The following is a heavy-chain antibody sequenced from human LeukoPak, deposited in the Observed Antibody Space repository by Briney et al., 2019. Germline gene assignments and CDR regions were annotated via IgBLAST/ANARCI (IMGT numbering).Heavy chain of an antibody. CDR2: ISGSGGST. V-gene: IGHV3-23*01. D-gene: IGHD2-15*01. CDR3: AKPTVVAATGWYWFDP. J-gene: IGHJ5*02. Sequence: GGSLRLSCAASGFTFSSYAMSWVRQPPGKGLEWVSAISGSGGSTYYADSVKGRFTISRDNSKSTLYLQMNSLRAEDTAVYYCAKPTVVAATGWYWFDPWGQGTLVTVSS. CDR1: GFTFSSYA.